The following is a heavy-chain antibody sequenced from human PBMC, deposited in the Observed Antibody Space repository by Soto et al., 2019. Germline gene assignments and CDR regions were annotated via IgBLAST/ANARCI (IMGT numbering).Heavy chain of an antibody. CDR2: TYYSGST. J-gene: IGHJ5*02. Sequence: PSETLSLTCTVSGGSISSYYWSWIRQPPGKGLEWIGYTYYSGSTNYNPSLKSRVTISVDTSKNQFSLKLSSVTAADTAVYYCAREMGYCISTSCHNWFDPWGQGTLVTVSS. CDR3: AREMGYCISTSCHNWFDP. V-gene: IGHV4-59*01. D-gene: IGHD2-2*01. CDR1: GGSISSYY.